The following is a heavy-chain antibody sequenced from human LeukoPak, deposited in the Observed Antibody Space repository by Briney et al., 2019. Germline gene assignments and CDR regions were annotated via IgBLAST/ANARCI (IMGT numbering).Heavy chain of an antibody. J-gene: IGHJ4*02. D-gene: IGHD3-9*01. CDR1: GFTFSSYE. CDR3: ARDPRGYDILTGYPLDY. V-gene: IGHV3-48*03. CDR2: ISSSGSTI. Sequence: PGGSLRLSCAASGFTFSSYEMNWVRQAPGKGLEWVSYISSSGSTIYYADSVKGRFTISRDNAKNSLYLQMNSLRAEDTAVYYCARDPRGYDILTGYPLDYWGQGTLVTVSS.